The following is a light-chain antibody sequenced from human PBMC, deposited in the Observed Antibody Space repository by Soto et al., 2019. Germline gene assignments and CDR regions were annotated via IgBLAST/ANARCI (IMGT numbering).Light chain of an antibody. CDR3: QQANSFPLT. CDR2: AAS. Sequence: DIQMTQSPFSVSASVGDRVTITCRASQGINSWLARYQQKPRKAPQLLISAASRLQSGVPSRFSGSGSGTDFTLTISARQPEDFATYYSQQANSFPLTFGGGTKVEIK. J-gene: IGKJ4*01. CDR1: QGINSW. V-gene: IGKV1-12*01.